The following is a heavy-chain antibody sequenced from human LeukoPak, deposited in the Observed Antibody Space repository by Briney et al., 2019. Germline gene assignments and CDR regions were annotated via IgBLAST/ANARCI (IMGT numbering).Heavy chain of an antibody. Sequence: PSETLSLTCTVSGGSISTSSYYWGWIRQPPGKGLECIGNIYYSGSTYYNPSLKSRVTMSVDTSKNQYSLKLSSVTAADTAVYYCARMVVSAWYFDYWGQGTLVTVSS. CDR3: ARMVVSAWYFDY. CDR2: IYYSGST. V-gene: IGHV4-39*07. CDR1: GGSISTSSYY. D-gene: IGHD2-8*01. J-gene: IGHJ4*02.